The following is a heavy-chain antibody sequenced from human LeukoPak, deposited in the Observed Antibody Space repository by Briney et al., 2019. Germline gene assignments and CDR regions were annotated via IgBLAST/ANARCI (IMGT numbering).Heavy chain of an antibody. V-gene: IGHV3-21*01. CDR3: ARATRLGYCSGGSCYNY. J-gene: IGHJ4*02. D-gene: IGHD2-15*01. Sequence: PGGSLRLSCAASGFTFSSYSMNWVRQAPGKGLEWVSSISSSSSYIYYADSVKGRFTISRDNAKNSLYLQMNSLRAEDTAVYYCARATRLGYCSGGSCYNYWGQGTLVTV. CDR1: GFTFSSYS. CDR2: ISSSSSYI.